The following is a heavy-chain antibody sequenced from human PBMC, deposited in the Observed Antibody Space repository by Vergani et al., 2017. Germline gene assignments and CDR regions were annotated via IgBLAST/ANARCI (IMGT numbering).Heavy chain of an antibody. V-gene: IGHV3-21*01. CDR1: GFTFSSYS. J-gene: IGHJ4*02. Sequence: EVQLVESGGGLVKRGGSLRLSCAASGFTFSSYSMNWVRQAPGKGLEWVSSISSSSSYIHYSDSLKGRFTISRDNAKSSLYLQMNSLRAEDTGVYYCAKHFRGWGIDYWGQGTQVIVSS. CDR3: AKHFRGWGIDY. CDR2: ISSSSSYI. D-gene: IGHD3-16*01.